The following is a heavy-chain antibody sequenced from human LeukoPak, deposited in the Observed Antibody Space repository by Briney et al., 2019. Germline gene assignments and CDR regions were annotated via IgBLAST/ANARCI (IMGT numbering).Heavy chain of an antibody. Sequence: SETLSLTCTVSGGSISGYYWSWIRQPPGKGLEWIGYIYYSGSTNYNPSLKSRVTISVDTSKNQFSLKLSSVTAADTAVYYCARDKSGEYYFDYWGQGTLVTVSS. CDR1: GGSISGYY. CDR3: ARDKSGEYYFDY. CDR2: IYYSGST. D-gene: IGHD3-3*01. J-gene: IGHJ4*02. V-gene: IGHV4-59*01.